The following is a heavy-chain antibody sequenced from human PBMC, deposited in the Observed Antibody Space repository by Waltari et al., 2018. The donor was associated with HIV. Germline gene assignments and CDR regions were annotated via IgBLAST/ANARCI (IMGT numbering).Heavy chain of an antibody. CDR3: SRGLHCTATSCLLYHGMDV. Sequence: QVQLVQSGAEVKKPGASVKVSCKASGYTFSTYDINWLRQGTGQGLEWMGWMNPNSGNTGYAQKFQGRVNMTRNSSIRTAYMELSSLRSDDTAVYYCSRGLHCTATSCLLYHGMDVWGQGTAVSVSS. J-gene: IGHJ6*02. D-gene: IGHD2-2*01. CDR2: MNPNSGNT. CDR1: GYTFSTYD. V-gene: IGHV1-8*01.